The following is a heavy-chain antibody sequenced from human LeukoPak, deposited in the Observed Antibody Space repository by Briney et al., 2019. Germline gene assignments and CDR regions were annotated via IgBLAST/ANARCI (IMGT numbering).Heavy chain of an antibody. J-gene: IGHJ5*02. CDR2: INHSGST. V-gene: IGHV4-34*01. Sequence: PSETLSLTCAVYGGSFSGYYWSWIRQPPGKGLEWIGEINHSGSTNYNPSLKSRVTISVDTSKNQFSLKLSFVTAADTAVYYCARYCSSTSCSPGNWFDPWGQGTLVTVSS. CDR3: ARYCSSTSCSPGNWFDP. CDR1: GGSFSGYY. D-gene: IGHD2-2*01.